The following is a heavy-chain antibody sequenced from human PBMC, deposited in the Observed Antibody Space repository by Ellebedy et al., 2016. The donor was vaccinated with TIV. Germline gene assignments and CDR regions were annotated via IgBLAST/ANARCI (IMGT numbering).Heavy chain of an antibody. J-gene: IGHJ3*02. Sequence: PGGSLRLSCAASGFTFSYYGMHWVRQAPGKGLEGVAFLWYDGSNIYSADSVKGRFTISRDNSKNTLYLQMNNLRVEDTAVYYCARRRIVGATTGSAFDIWGQGTMVTVSS. D-gene: IGHD1-26*01. CDR1: GFTFSYYG. V-gene: IGHV3-33*01. CDR3: ARRRIVGATTGSAFDI. CDR2: LWYDGSNI.